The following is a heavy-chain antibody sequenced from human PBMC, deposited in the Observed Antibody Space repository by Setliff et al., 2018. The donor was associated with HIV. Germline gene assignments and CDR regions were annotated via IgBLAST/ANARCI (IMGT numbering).Heavy chain of an antibody. CDR3: AGRTYGSGRFDP. J-gene: IGHJ5*02. CDR2: IYYIGST. CDR1: GDSIDRSSLF. D-gene: IGHD6-19*01. V-gene: IGHV4-39*01. Sequence: SETLSLTCTVAGDSIDRSSLFWTWIRQHPGKGLAWIGYIYYIGSTYYNPSLQSRATISVDISKNQFSLKLSPVTAADTAVYYCAGRTYGSGRFDPWGQGTLVTVSS.